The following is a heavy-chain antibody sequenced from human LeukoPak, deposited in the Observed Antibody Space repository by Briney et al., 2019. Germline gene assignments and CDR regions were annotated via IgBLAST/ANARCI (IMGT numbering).Heavy chain of an antibody. CDR3: ARATNFWTYYFDY. D-gene: IGHD3/OR15-3a*01. J-gene: IGHJ4*02. CDR1: GFTFSSYS. V-gene: IGHV3-21*01. CDR2: ISSSSSYI. Sequence: PGGSLRLSCAASGFTFSSYSMNWVRQAPGKGLEWVSSISSSSSYIYYADSVKGRFTVSWDNAKSSLFLQMYSLRPEDTAVYYCARATNFWTYYFDYWGRGTLVTVSS.